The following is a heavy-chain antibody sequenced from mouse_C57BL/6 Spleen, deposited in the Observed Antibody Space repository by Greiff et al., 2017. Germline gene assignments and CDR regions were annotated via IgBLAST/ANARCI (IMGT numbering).Heavy chain of an antibody. Sequence: QVQLQQSGAELVKPGASVKMSCKASGYTFTTYPIEWMKQNHGKSLEWIGNFHPYNDDTKYNEKFKGKATLTVEKSSSTVYLELSRVTSDDSAVYYCARGEAYYSNSYAIDYWGQGTSVTVSS. V-gene: IGHV1-47*01. CDR2: FHPYNDDT. J-gene: IGHJ4*01. CDR1: GYTFTTYP. CDR3: ARGEAYYSNSYAIDY. D-gene: IGHD2-5*01.